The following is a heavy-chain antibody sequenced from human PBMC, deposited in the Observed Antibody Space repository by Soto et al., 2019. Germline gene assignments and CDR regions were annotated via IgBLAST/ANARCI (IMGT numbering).Heavy chain of an antibody. J-gene: IGHJ4*02. CDR2: IYYSGST. CDR3: ARARFMITFGGVIVGGGFGY. D-gene: IGHD3-16*02. V-gene: IGHV4-31*03. CDR1: GGSISSGGYY. Sequence: QVQLQESGPGLVKPSQTLSLTCTVSGGSISSGGYYWSWIRQHPGKGLEWIGYIYYSGSTYYNPSLKSRVTISVDTSKNQFSLKLSSVTAADTAVDYCARARFMITFGGVIVGGGFGYWGQGTLVTVSS.